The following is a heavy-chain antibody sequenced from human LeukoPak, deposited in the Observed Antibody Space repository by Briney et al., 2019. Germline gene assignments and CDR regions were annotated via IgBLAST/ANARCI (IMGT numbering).Heavy chain of an antibody. J-gene: IGHJ6*02. CDR2: ISGSGGST. CDR1: GFTFSNYW. Sequence: PGGSLRLSCAASGFTFSNYWMHWVRQAPGKGLEWVSAISGSGGSTYYADSVKGRFTISRDNSKNTLYLQMNSLRAEDTAVYYCAKDRSEVDYYYYGMDVWGQGTTVTVSS. CDR3: AKDRSEVDYYYYGMDV. V-gene: IGHV3-23*01.